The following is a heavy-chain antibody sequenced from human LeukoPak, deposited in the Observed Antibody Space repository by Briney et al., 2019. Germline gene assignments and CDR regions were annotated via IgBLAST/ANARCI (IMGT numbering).Heavy chain of an antibody. CDR3: ARERRYCSGGSCPDFDY. CDR2: IWHDGSNK. Sequence: PGGSLRLSCAASGFTFSNAWMIWVRQAPGKGLEWVAVIWHDGSNKYYGDSVKGRFTISRDNAKNSLYLQMNSLRAEDTAVYYCARERRYCSGGSCPDFDYWGQGTLVTVSS. J-gene: IGHJ4*02. CDR1: GFTFSNAW. D-gene: IGHD2-15*01. V-gene: IGHV3-33*08.